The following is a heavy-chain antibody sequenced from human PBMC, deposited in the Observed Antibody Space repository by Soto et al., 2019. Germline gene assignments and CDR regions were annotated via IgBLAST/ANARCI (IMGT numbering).Heavy chain of an antibody. CDR2: INSDGSST. Sequence: EVQLVESGGGLVQPGGSLRLSCAASGFTFSSYWMHWVRQAPGKGLVWVSRINSDGSSTSYADSVKGRFTNSRDNAKNTLYLQMNSLRAEDTAVYYCARDLGYCSGGSCYSVSGNWFDPWGQGTLVTVSS. CDR3: ARDLGYCSGGSCYSVSGNWFDP. D-gene: IGHD2-15*01. V-gene: IGHV3-74*01. J-gene: IGHJ5*02. CDR1: GFTFSSYW.